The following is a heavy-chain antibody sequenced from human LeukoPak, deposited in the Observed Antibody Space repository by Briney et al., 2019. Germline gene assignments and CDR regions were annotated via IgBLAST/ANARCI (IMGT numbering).Heavy chain of an antibody. V-gene: IGHV3-30*04. CDR3: ARDSDFPR. CDR1: GSTFSSYA. CDR2: ISYDGSNK. Sequence: PGGSLRLSCAASGSTFSSYAMHWVRQAPGKGLEWVAVISYDGSNKYYADSVKGRFTISRDNSKNTLYLQMNSLRAEDTAVYYCARDSDFPRWGQGTLVTVSS. D-gene: IGHD3-3*01. J-gene: IGHJ4*02.